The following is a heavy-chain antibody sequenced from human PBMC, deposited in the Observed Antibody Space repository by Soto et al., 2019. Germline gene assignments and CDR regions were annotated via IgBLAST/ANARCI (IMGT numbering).Heavy chain of an antibody. CDR3: ARGGHRVIVVDYNWFDP. Sequence: SETLSLTCAVYGGSFSGYYWSWIRQPPGKGLEWIGEINHSGSTKYSPSLKSRVTISVDTSKNQISLKLISVTAADTAVYYCARGGHRVIVVDYNWFDPWGQGTQVTVSS. J-gene: IGHJ5*02. CDR2: INHSGST. V-gene: IGHV4-34*01. CDR1: GGSFSGYY. D-gene: IGHD3-22*01.